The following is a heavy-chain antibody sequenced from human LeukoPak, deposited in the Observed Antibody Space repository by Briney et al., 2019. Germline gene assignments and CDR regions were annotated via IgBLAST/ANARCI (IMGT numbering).Heavy chain of an antibody. Sequence: GASVKVSCKASGHTFTSYGISWVRQAPGQGLEWMGWISAYNGNTNYAQKLQGRVTMTTDTSTSTAYMELRSLRSDDTAVYYCARREGYYDSSGRNLDYWGQGTLVTVSS. V-gene: IGHV1-18*01. J-gene: IGHJ4*02. CDR3: ARREGYYDSSGRNLDY. CDR2: ISAYNGNT. D-gene: IGHD3-22*01. CDR1: GHTFTSYG.